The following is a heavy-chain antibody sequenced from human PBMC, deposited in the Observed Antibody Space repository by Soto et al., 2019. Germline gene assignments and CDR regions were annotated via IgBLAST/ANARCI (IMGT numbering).Heavy chain of an antibody. CDR2: INHSGST. CDR3: ARYKRLIVDS. CDR1: GGSFSGYY. J-gene: IGHJ4*02. D-gene: IGHD3-22*01. Sequence: PSETLSLTCAVYGGSFSGYYWTWIRQPPGTGLEWIGEINHSGSTNYNPSLKSRVTISVDTSKNQSSLRLSSVPAADPAVYYCARYKRLIVDSWGRGTLVTVSS. V-gene: IGHV4-34*01.